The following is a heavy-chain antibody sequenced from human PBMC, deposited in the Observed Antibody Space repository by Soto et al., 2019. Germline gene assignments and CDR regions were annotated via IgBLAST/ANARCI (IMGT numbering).Heavy chain of an antibody. CDR2: IYYSGST. V-gene: IGHV4-59*01. J-gene: IGHJ6*02. CDR3: ARDGGSGSSSYYYYGMDV. D-gene: IGHD3-10*01. CDR1: GGSISSYY. Sequence: SETLSLTCTVSGGSISSYYWSWIRQPPGKGLEWIGYIYYSGSTNYNPSLKSRVTISVDTSKNQFSLKLSSVTAADTAVYYCARDGGSGSSSYYYYGMDVWGQGTTVTVSS.